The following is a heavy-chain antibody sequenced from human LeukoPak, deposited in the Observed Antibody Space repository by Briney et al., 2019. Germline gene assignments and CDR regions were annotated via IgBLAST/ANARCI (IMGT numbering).Heavy chain of an antibody. D-gene: IGHD6-19*01. CDR2: IYPGDSDT. V-gene: IGHV5-51*01. CDR1: GYSFTNYW. Sequence: KSGESLKISCKGSGYSFTNYWVSWVRQVPGKGLEWMGIIYPGDSDTRYSPSFQGQVTISADKSISTAYLQWSSLKASDTAMYYCARHRPYSGGWYEYDYWGQGTLVTVSS. J-gene: IGHJ4*02. CDR3: ARHRPYSGGWYEYDY.